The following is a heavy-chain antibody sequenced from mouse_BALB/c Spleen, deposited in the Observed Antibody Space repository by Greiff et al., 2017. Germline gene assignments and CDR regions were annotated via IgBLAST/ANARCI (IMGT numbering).Heavy chain of an antibody. Sequence: EVQLQESGPGLVKPSQSLSLTCTVTGYSITSDYAWNWIRQFPGNKLEWMGYISYSGSTSYNPSLKSRISITRDTSKNQFFLQLNSVTTEDTATYYCARDPVVEDAMDYWGQGTSVTVSS. D-gene: IGHD1-1*01. J-gene: IGHJ4*01. V-gene: IGHV3-2*02. CDR1: GYSITSDYA. CDR2: ISYSGST. CDR3: ARDPVVEDAMDY.